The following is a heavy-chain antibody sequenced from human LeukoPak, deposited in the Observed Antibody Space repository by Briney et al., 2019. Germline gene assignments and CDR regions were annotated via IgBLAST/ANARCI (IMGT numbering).Heavy chain of an antibody. CDR2: ISSSSSYI. J-gene: IGHJ4*02. Sequence: PGGSLRLSCAASGFTFSSYWMSWVRQAPGKGLEWVSSISSSSSYIYYADSMKGRFTISRDNAKNSLFLQMNSLRAEDTAVYYCARGSFLITFGGFIGWGQGTLVTVSS. CDR3: ARGSFLITFGGFIG. V-gene: IGHV3-21*01. D-gene: IGHD3-16*02. CDR1: GFTFSSYW.